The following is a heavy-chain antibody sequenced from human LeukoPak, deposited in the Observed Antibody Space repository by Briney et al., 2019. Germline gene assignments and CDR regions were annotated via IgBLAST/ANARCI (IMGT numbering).Heavy chain of an antibody. Sequence: SETLSLTCTVSGGFISSSSYYWGWIRQPPGKGLEWIGSIYYRGSTYDNPSLKSRVTISVDTSKNQFSLKLSSVTAADTAVYYRARHYSSSWFDFWGQGTLVTVSS. CDR1: GGFISSSSYY. V-gene: IGHV4-39*01. D-gene: IGHD6-13*01. J-gene: IGHJ4*02. CDR2: IYYRGST. CDR3: ARHYSSSWFDF.